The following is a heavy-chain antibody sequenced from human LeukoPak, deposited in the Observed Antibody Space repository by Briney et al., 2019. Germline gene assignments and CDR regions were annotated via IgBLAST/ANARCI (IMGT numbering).Heavy chain of an antibody. CDR2: ISGYNGNT. CDR1: DYTFTSYG. Sequence: ASVKVSRKASDYTFTSYGISWVRQAPGQGLEWMGWISGYNGNTKYAQKVQGRVTMTTDTSTSTAYMELGSLRSDDTAVYYCARDVSSTSSWWFDPWGQGTLVIVSS. J-gene: IGHJ5*02. CDR3: ARDVSSTSSWWFDP. V-gene: IGHV1-18*01. D-gene: IGHD2-2*01.